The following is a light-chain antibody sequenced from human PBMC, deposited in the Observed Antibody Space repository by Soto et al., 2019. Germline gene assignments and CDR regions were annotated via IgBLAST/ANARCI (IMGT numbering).Light chain of an antibody. V-gene: IGKV3-11*01. Sequence: EIVLTQSPDTLSLSPGESATLSCRASQSVSRYLAWYQQKPGQTPRLLLYDASNRAAGIPARFSGSGSGTDFTLTISSLEPEDFAVYYCQQRSNWPLTFGGGTKVDIK. CDR2: DAS. CDR3: QQRSNWPLT. J-gene: IGKJ4*01. CDR1: QSVSRY.